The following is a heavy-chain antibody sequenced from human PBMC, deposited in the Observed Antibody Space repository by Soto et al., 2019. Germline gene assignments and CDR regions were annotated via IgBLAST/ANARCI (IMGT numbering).Heavy chain of an antibody. CDR1: GFTFISSG. CDR2: ISYDGSNK. Sequence: GGSLRLSCGASGFTFISSGIHWVRQAPGKGLEWVAVISYDGSNKFYIDSVKGRFTVSRDNSKNTLYLQMSSLRAEDTAVYYCAKDRQADFWRLPSPMDVWGQGTTVTVSS. D-gene: IGHD3-3*01. J-gene: IGHJ6*02. CDR3: AKDRQADFWRLPSPMDV. V-gene: IGHV3-30*18.